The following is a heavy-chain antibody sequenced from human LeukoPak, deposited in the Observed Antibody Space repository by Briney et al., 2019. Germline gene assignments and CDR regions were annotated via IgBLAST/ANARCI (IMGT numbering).Heavy chain of an antibody. V-gene: IGHV3-48*03. CDR1: GLTFSSYE. CDR3: ARRSSIYGSGSYLYY. D-gene: IGHD3-10*01. Sequence: PGGSLRLSCAASGLTFSSYEMNWVRQAPGKGLEWVSYISSSGSTIYYADSVKGRFTISRDNAKNSLYLQMNSLRAEDTAVYYCARRSSIYGSGSYLYYWGQGTLVTVSS. J-gene: IGHJ4*02. CDR2: ISSSGSTI.